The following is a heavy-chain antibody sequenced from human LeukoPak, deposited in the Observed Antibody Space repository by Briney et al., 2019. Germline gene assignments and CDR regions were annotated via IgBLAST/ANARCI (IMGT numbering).Heavy chain of an antibody. CDR3: ARVNYYGSGSYYKD. J-gene: IGHJ4*02. V-gene: IGHV4-59*01. D-gene: IGHD3-10*01. Sequence: SETLSRTCTVSGGSISSYYWSWIRQPPGGELDWIGYIYYSGSTNYHPSLKSRVTISVDTSKNQFSLKLSSVTAADTAVYYCARVNYYGSGSYYKDRGQGTLVTVSS. CDR1: GGSISSYY. CDR2: IYYSGST.